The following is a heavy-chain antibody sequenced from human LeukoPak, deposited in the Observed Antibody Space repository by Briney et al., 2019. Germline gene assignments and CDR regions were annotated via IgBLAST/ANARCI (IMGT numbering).Heavy chain of an antibody. CDR1: GGSISSSSYY. CDR2: IYYSGST. D-gene: IGHD2-15*01. CDR3: ARHVPARVAARWFDP. V-gene: IGHV4-39*01. J-gene: IGHJ5*02. Sequence: SETLSLTCTVSGGSISSSSYYWGWIRQPPGKGLEWIGSIYYSGSTYYNPSLKSRVTISVDTSKNQFSLKLSSVTGADTAVYYCARHVPARVAARWFDPWGQGTLVTVSS.